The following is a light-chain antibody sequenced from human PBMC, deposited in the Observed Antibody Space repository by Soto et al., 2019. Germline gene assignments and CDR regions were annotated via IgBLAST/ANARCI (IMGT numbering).Light chain of an antibody. J-gene: IGKJ2*01. Sequence: DIQMTQSPSTLSASVGDRVTITCRASQSISTWLAWYQQKAGKAPNLLIYKASRLGSGVPSRFSGSGSGTEFTLTISSLQPDDYATYYCQQYSSYSPFGQGTKLEI. CDR2: KAS. CDR3: QQYSSYSP. CDR1: QSISTW. V-gene: IGKV1-5*03.